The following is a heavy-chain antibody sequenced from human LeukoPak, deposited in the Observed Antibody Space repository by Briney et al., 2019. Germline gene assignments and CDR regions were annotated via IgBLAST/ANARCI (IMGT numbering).Heavy chain of an antibody. V-gene: IGHV3-48*04. D-gene: IGHD3-10*01. CDR3: ARDGGATMVRGVATYDS. CDR1: GFTFSSYS. CDR2: ISRSSSTI. J-gene: IGHJ4*02. Sequence: GGSWRLSCAASGFTFSSYSMNWVRQAPGKGLEWVSYISRSSSTIHYADSVKGRFTISRDNAKSSLFLQMNSLRAEDTAVYYCARDGGATMVRGVATYDSWGQGTLVTVSS.